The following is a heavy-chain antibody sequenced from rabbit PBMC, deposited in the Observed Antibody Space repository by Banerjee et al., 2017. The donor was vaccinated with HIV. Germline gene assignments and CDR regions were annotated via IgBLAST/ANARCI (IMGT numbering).Heavy chain of an antibody. CDR2: INTADGGT. V-gene: IGHV1S40*01. Sequence: QSLEESGGDLVKPGASLTLTCKASGFSFSSSYYMCWVRQAPGKGLEWIGCINTADGGTVYASWAKGRFTISKILSTTVTLQMTSLTAADTATYFCARKVTYDDSGGFKLWGPGTLVTVS. D-gene: IGHD4-1*01. CDR1: GFSFSSSYY. J-gene: IGHJ4*01. CDR3: ARKVTYDDSGGFKL.